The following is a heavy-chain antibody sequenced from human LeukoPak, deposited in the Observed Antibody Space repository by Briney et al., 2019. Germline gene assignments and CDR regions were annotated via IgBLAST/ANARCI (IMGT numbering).Heavy chain of an antibody. V-gene: IGHV3-21*01. D-gene: IGHD2-15*01. CDR1: GFTFSSYS. Sequence: GGSLRLSCAASGFTFSSYSMNWVRQAPGKGLEWVSSISSSSSYIYYADSVKGRFTISRDNAKNSLYLQMNSLRAEDTAVYSCARDWMVAATGDAFDIWGQGTMVTVSS. CDR2: ISSSSSYI. CDR3: ARDWMVAATGDAFDI. J-gene: IGHJ3*02.